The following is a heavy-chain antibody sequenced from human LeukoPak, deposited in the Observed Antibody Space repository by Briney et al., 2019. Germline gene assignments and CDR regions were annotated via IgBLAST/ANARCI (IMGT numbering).Heavy chain of an antibody. CDR2: NYYSGST. V-gene: IGHV4-59*01. CDR3: ARGMYDILTGYYNGIDY. J-gene: IGHJ4*02. CDR1: GGSISRYY. D-gene: IGHD3-9*01. Sequence: SETLSLTCTVSGGSISRYYWSWLREPTGKGLEWLGYNYYSGSTNYNRSLKSRVTISVDTSKNQFPLKLSSVTAADTAVYYCARGMYDILTGYYNGIDYWGQGTLVTVSS.